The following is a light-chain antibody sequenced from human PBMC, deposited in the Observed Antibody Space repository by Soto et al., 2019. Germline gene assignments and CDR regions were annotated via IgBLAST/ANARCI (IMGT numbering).Light chain of an antibody. CDR3: QQRSNWRWT. CDR1: QSVSSY. V-gene: IGKV3-11*01. CDR2: DAS. Sequence: EIVLTQSPATLSLSPGERATLSCRASQSVSSYLAWYQQKPGQAPRLLIYDASNRATGIPARFSGSGSGTDFTLTISSLEPEDFAGYYCQQRSNWRWTFGQGPKVEIK. J-gene: IGKJ1*01.